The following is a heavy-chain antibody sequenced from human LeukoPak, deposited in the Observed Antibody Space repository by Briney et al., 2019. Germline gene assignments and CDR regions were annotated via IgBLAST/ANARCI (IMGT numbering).Heavy chain of an antibody. D-gene: IGHD3-16*01. CDR1: GGSISSSDYL. V-gene: IGHV4-39*01. CDR2: FYYNGVT. J-gene: IGHJ5*02. Sequence: SETLSLTCTVSGGSISSSDYLWAWVRQPPGKGLEWIGDFYYNGVTSYDPSLKSRVTISVDTSKNQFSLNLTSVTAADTAVYHCVRRNYVSGRIDPWGQGALVTVSS. CDR3: VRRNYVSGRIDP.